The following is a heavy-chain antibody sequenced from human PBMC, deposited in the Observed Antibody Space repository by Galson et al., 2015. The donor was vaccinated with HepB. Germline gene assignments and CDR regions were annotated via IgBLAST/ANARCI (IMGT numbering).Heavy chain of an antibody. CDR3: AKVAYYDNSGASHHFDF. V-gene: IGHV3-30*02. CDR2: IRYDGSNK. Sequence: SLRLSCAASGFTFSSYGMHWVRQAPGKGLEWVAFIRYDGSNKYYADSVKGRFTISRDNSKDTLYLQMNSLRTEDTAVYYCAKVAYYDNSGASHHFDFWGQGTLVTVSS. CDR1: GFTFSSYG. D-gene: IGHD3-22*01. J-gene: IGHJ4*02.